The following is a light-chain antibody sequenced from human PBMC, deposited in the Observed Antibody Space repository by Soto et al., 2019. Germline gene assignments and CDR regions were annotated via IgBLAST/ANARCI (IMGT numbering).Light chain of an antibody. J-gene: IGLJ1*01. Sequence: QSVLTQPPSVSGAPGQRVTISCTGSSSNIGAGYDVHWYQQLPGTAPKLLIYGNSDRPSGVPDRFSGSKSGTSASLAITGLQAEDEADYYCQCYDSRLSGSGVFGAGTKVTVL. CDR2: GNS. V-gene: IGLV1-40*01. CDR3: QCYDSRLSGSGV. CDR1: SSNIGAGYD.